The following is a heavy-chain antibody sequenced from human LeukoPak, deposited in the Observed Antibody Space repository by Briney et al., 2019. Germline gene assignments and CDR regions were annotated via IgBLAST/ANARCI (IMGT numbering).Heavy chain of an antibody. V-gene: IGHV1-2*02. CDR1: GYTFTGNY. J-gene: IGHJ4*02. CDR3: ARDQGGFDY. Sequence: ASVKVSCKAPGYTFTGNYLHWVRQAPGQGLEWMGWIIPNSGVTNYAQKFQGRVTMTRDTSITTVYMELTRLSSDDTAVYYCARDQGGFDYWGQGTLVTVSS. CDR2: IIPNSGVT. D-gene: IGHD2-15*01.